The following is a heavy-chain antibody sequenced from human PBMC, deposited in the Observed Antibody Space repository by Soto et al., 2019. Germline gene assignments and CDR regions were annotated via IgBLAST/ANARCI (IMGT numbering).Heavy chain of an antibody. V-gene: IGHV4-34*01. Sequence: SETLSLTCAVYGGSFSGYYWSWIHQPPGKGLEWIGEINHSGSTNYNPSLKSRVTISVDTSKNQFSLKLSSVTAADTAVYYCARGPPRYYFDYWGQGTLVTVSS. CDR1: GGSFSGYY. CDR2: INHSGST. CDR3: ARGPPRYYFDY. J-gene: IGHJ4*02. D-gene: IGHD3-16*02.